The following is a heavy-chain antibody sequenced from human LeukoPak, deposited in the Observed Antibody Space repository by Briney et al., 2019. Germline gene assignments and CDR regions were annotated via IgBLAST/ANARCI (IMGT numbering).Heavy chain of an antibody. CDR3: AKSRSGSANWALRIFDN. CDR2: ISPGGGTT. CDR1: GFSFGSEA. J-gene: IGHJ4*02. Sequence: GGSLRLSCVVSGFSFGSEAMSWVRQAPGRGLEWVSSISPGGGTTYYADSVKGRFTISRDNSENTLYVEMNSLRAEDTAVYYCAKSRSGSANWALRIFDNWGQGTLVSVSS. D-gene: IGHD3-10*01. V-gene: IGHV3-23*01.